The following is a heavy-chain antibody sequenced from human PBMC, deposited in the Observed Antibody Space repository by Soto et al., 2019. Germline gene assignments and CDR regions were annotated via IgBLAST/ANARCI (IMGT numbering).Heavy chain of an antibody. Sequence: ASVKVSCTASGHTFTSYYSHWVRQAPGQGLEWMGIINPGGGSTSYAQKFQGRVTLTRDTSTSTVYMDLSSLRSEDTAVYYCASLTWDYSKFKSDWGQGTLVTVSS. V-gene: IGHV1-46*01. CDR3: ASLTWDYSKFKSD. D-gene: IGHD4-4*01. CDR1: GHTFTSYY. CDR2: INPGGGST. J-gene: IGHJ4*02.